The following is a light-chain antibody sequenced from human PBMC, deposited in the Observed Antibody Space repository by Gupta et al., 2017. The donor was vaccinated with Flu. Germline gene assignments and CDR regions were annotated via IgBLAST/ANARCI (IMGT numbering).Light chain of an antibody. CDR1: SSDVGGYNF. Sequence: QSALTQPASVSGSPGQSITISCTGTSSDVGGYNFVSWYQQRPGKAPKLMIYEVSNRPPGVSSRFSGSKSGNTASLTTSGLQADDEADYYCSSYTSSSTPYVFGTGTKVTVL. J-gene: IGLJ1*01. CDR2: EVS. V-gene: IGLV2-14*01. CDR3: SSYTSSSTPYV.